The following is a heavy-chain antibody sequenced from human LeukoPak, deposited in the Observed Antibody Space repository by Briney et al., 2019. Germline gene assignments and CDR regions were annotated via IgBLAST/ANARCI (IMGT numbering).Heavy chain of an antibody. D-gene: IGHD6-25*01. CDR1: GASFSGYY. J-gene: IGHJ4*02. Sequence: SSETLSLTCAVYGASFSGYYWSWIRQPPGKGLEWIGEINHSGSTNYNPSLKSRVTISVDTSKNQFSLKLSSVTAADTAVYYCARGPRRPSRPFDYWGQGTLVTVSS. CDR3: ARGPRRPSRPFDY. V-gene: IGHV4-34*01. CDR2: INHSGST.